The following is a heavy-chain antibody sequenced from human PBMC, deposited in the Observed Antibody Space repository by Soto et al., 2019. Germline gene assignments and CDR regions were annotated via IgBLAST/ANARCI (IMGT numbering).Heavy chain of an antibody. J-gene: IGHJ6*02. CDR1: GGSISSYY. D-gene: IGHD2-2*01. CDR2: IYYSGST. Sequence: SETLSLTCTVSGGSISSYYWSWIRQPPGKGLEWIGYIYYSGSTNYNPSLKSRVTISVDTSKNQFSLKLSSVTAADTAVYYCAREGYCSSDSCYAVRGDYYYYGMDVWGQGTTVTVSS. V-gene: IGHV4-59*12. CDR3: AREGYCSSDSCYAVRGDYYYYGMDV.